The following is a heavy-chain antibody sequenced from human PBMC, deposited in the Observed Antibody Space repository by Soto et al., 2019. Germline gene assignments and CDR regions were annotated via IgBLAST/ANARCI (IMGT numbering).Heavy chain of an antibody. CDR3: AKILWFGIYYYYGMDV. D-gene: IGHD3-10*01. Sequence: PGGSLRLSCAASGFTFSSYAMSWVRQAPGKGLEWVSAISGSGGSTYYADSVKGRFTISRDNSKNTLYLQMNSLRAEDTAVYYCAKILWFGIYYYYGMDVWGQGTTVTVSS. CDR1: GFTFSSYA. V-gene: IGHV3-23*01. CDR2: ISGSGGST. J-gene: IGHJ6*02.